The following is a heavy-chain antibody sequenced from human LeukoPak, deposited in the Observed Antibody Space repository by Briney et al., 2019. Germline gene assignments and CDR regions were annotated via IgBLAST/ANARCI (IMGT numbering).Heavy chain of an antibody. CDR2: MYTLGNT. Sequence: PPGGSLRLSCAASGFTVSTNYMTWIRQAPGKGLEWVSVMYTLGNTNYADSVKGRFTISRDNAKNSLYLQMNSLRAEDTAVYYCARHVVAVGFDYWGQGTLVTVSS. D-gene: IGHD3-22*01. CDR3: ARHVVAVGFDY. V-gene: IGHV3-66*04. J-gene: IGHJ4*02. CDR1: GFTVSTNY.